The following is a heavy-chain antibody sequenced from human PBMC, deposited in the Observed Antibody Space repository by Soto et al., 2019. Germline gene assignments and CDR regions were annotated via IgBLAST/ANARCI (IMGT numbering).Heavy chain of an antibody. CDR1: AFTFSTYA. CDR2: ISAGGDST. CDR3: AKAISTRWYCSVGTCYSDFDS. V-gene: IGHV3-23*01. Sequence: PGGSLRLSCTASAFTFSTYAMTWVRQAPGKGLEWVSGISAGGDSTYYADNVKGRFTISRDIFKNALYLQMNSLRAEDTAVYYCAKAISTRWYCSVGTCYSDFDSWGQGP. D-gene: IGHD2-15*01. J-gene: IGHJ4*02.